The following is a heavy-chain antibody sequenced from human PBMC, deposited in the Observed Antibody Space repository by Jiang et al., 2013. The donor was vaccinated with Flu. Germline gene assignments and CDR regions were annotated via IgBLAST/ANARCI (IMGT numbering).Heavy chain of an antibody. CDR1: GFTFSNAW. CDR2: IKSKTDGGTT. CDR3: TTVLGVAGLYNWFDP. D-gene: IGHD6-19*01. J-gene: IGHJ5*02. Sequence: PGGSLRLSCAASGFTFSNAWMSWVRQAPGKGLEWVGRIKSKTDGGTTDYAAPVKGRFTISRDDSKNTLYLQMNSLKTEDTAVYYCTTVLGVAGLYNWFDPWGQGTLVTVSS. V-gene: IGHV3-15*01.